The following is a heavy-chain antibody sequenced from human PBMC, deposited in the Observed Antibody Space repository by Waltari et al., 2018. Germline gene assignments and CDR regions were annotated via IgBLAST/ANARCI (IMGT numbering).Heavy chain of an antibody. CDR1: GYTFTTYN. CDR2: IDAGYGNT. J-gene: IGHJ6*02. V-gene: IGHV1-3*01. CDR3: ARDNLPYGLDV. Sequence: QVRLVQSGAEVKNPGASVKVSCTASGYTFTTYNMHWVRPAPGQRLEWMGWIDAGYGNTKYSQRFQGRVTITRDTSASTAYMELSSLRSEDTAVYYCARDNLPYGLDVWGQGTTVTVSS.